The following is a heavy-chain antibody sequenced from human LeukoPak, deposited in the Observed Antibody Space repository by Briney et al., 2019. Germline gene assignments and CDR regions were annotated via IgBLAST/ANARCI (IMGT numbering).Heavy chain of an antibody. CDR1: GASIKSNF. Sequence: PSETLSLTCSVSGASIKSNFWSWIRQPPGKGLEWIGYIYYTGSTNYNPSLKSRLTISVDASKSQFSLKLSSVTASDTAVYYCARRKPVAGAVFDFWGQGTLVTVSS. V-gene: IGHV4-59*08. D-gene: IGHD6-19*01. J-gene: IGHJ4*02. CDR3: ARRKPVAGAVFDF. CDR2: IYYTGST.